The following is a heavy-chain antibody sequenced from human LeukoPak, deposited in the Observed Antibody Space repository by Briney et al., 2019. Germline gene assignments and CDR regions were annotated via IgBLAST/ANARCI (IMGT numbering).Heavy chain of an antibody. J-gene: IGHJ5*02. CDR3: ARDRVYSSSSWNWWFDP. CDR1: GYTSTSYY. CDR2: INPSGGST. V-gene: IGHV1-46*01. Sequence: ASVKVSCKASGYTSTSYYMHWVRQAPGQGLEWMGIINPSGGSTSYAQKFQGRVTMTRDMSTSTVYMELSSLRSEDTAVYYCARDRVYSSSSWNWWFDPWGQGTLVTVSS. D-gene: IGHD6-6*01.